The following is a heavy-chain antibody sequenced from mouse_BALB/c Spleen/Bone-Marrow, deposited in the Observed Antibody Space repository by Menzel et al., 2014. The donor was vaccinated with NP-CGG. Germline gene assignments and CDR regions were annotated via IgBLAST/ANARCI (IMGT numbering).Heavy chain of an antibody. CDR2: ISYDGSN. Sequence: VQLKESGPGLVKPSQSPSLTCSVTGYSITSGYYWNWIRQFPGNKLKWMGYISYDGSNNYTPSLKNRISITRDTSKNQFFLKLNSVTTEDTATYYCARLEGFAYWGQGTLVTVSA. CDR3: ARLEGFAY. J-gene: IGHJ3*01. CDR1: GYSITSGYY. V-gene: IGHV3-6*02.